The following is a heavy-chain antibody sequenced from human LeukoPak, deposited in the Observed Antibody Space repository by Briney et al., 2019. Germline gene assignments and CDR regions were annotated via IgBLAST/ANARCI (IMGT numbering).Heavy chain of an antibody. CDR3: ARLRRNSDRSGYYYYYDY. CDR1: GYTFSSYS. V-gene: IGHV3-21*01. D-gene: IGHD3-22*01. CDR2: ISVGSNYI. Sequence: GGSLRLSCAASGYTFSSYSINWVRQAPGKGLEWVSSISVGSNYIYYTDSVRGRFSISRDDARNSLYLQMDSLRGDDTAVYYCARLRRNSDRSGYYYYYDYWGQGTLVTVSS. J-gene: IGHJ4*02.